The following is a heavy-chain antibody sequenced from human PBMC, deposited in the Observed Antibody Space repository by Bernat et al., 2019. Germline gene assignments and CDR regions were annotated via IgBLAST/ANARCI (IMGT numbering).Heavy chain of an antibody. CDR2: IYPGEADT. D-gene: IGHD6-19*01. V-gene: IGHV5-51*01. J-gene: IGHJ4*02. CDR1: VYIFTSYW. CDR3: ARLGAGLYYFDY. Sequence: EVQLVQSGAEVKKPGESLKISCKGSVYIFTSYWIGWVRQMPGKALEWMGIIYPGEADTRYSTSFKGQVTISADKSISTAYLQWSSLKASDTAMYYCARLGAGLYYFDYWGKGTLVTVSS.